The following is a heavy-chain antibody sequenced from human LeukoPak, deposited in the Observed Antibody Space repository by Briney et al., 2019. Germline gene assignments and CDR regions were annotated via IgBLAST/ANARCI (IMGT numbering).Heavy chain of an antibody. CDR3: ATDFGRLLWFGELSAAFDI. CDR1: GYTLTELS. D-gene: IGHD3-10*01. CDR2: FDPEDGET. V-gene: IGHV1-24*01. J-gene: IGHJ3*02. Sequence: ASVKVSCKVSGYTLTELSMHWVRQAPGKGLEWMGGFDPEDGETIYAQKFQGRVTMTEDTSTDTVYMERSSLRSEDTAVYYCATDFGRLLWFGELSAAFDIWGQGTMVTVSS.